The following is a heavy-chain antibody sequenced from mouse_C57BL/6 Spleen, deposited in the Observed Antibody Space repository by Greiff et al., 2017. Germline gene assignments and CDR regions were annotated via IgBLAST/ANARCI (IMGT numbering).Heavy chain of an antibody. J-gene: IGHJ1*03. D-gene: IGHD2-4*01. CDR1: GYTFTDYY. Sequence: EVQLQQSGPELVKPGASVKISCKASGYTFTDYYMNWVKQSHGKSLEWIGDINPNNGGTSYNQKFKGKATLTVDKSSSTAYMELRSLTSEDSAVYYCAKRLRPRYFDVWGTGTTVTVSS. CDR3: AKRLRPRYFDV. CDR2: INPNNGGT. V-gene: IGHV1-26*01.